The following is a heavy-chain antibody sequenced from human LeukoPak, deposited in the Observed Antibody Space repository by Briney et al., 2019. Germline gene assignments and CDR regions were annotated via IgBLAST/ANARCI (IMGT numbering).Heavy chain of an antibody. V-gene: IGHV3-23*01. CDR2: ISGSGGST. Sequence: GGSLRLSCAASGFTFSSYAMSWVRQAPGKGLEWVSSISGSGGSTHYADSVKGRFTISRDNSKNTLYLQMNSLRAEDTAVYYCAKGPRQQLVTRFDNWGQGTLVTVSS. J-gene: IGHJ4*02. D-gene: IGHD6-13*01. CDR3: AKGPRQQLVTRFDN. CDR1: GFTFSSYA.